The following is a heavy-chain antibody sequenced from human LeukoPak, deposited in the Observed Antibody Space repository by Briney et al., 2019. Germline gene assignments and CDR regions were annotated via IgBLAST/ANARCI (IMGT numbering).Heavy chain of an antibody. CDR2: ILAKAYGGAT. D-gene: IGHD2-2*01. J-gene: IGHJ4*02. V-gene: IGHV3-49*04. CDR3: TRAPHPRCSSSGCYLDY. Sequence: GRSLRLSCSTSGFTFGDYAMSWVRQAPGKGLGWVGFILAKAYGGATEYAASVKDRFSISRDDAQSIANLQMNDLKTEDTAVYYCTRAPHPRCSSSGCYLDYWGQGTLVTVSS. CDR1: GFTFGDYA.